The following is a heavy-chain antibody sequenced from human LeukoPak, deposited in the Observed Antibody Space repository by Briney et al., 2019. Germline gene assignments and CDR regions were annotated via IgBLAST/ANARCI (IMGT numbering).Heavy chain of an antibody. D-gene: IGHD3-22*01. CDR3: ATDFRRRYYYDSSGFAY. CDR1: GYTLTELS. CDR2: FDPEDGET. Sequence: ASVKVSCKVSGYTLTELSMHWVRQAPGKGLEWMGGFDPEDGETIYAQKFQGRVTMTEDTSTDTAYMELSSLRSEDTAVYYCATDFRRRYYYDSSGFAYWGQGTLVTVSS. J-gene: IGHJ4*02. V-gene: IGHV1-24*01.